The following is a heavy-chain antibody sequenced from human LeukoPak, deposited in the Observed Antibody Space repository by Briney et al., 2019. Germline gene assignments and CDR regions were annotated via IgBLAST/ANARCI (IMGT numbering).Heavy chain of an antibody. V-gene: IGHV4-30-2*01. CDR3: VRVLRGSGRSYYSMDV. CDR2: IYHSGSN. J-gene: IGHJ6*02. CDR1: GGSISSGGYS. D-gene: IGHD3-10*01. Sequence: SQTLSLTCAVSGGSISSGGYSWSWIRQPPGKGLGWIGYIYHSGSNYYNPSLKSPVTISVDRSNNQFSLKLRSVTAADTAVYYGVRVLRGSGRSYYSMDVWGQRTTVTVSS.